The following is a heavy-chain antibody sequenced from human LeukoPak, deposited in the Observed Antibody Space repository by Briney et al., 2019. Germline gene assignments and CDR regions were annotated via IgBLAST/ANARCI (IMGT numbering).Heavy chain of an antibody. D-gene: IGHD4-23*01. Sequence: GGSLRLSCAASGFTVSSNYMSWIRQAPGKGLEWVSYISSSGSTIYYADSVKGRFTISRDNAKNSLYLQMNSLRAEDTAVYYCARERREKLEAFYYYMDVWGKGTTVTVSS. CDR1: GFTVSSNY. J-gene: IGHJ6*03. CDR2: ISSSGSTI. V-gene: IGHV3-11*01. CDR3: ARERREKLEAFYYYMDV.